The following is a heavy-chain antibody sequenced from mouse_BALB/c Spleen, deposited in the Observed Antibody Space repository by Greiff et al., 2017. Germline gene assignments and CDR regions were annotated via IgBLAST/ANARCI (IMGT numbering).Heavy chain of an antibody. CDR1: GYTFTSYW. D-gene: IGHD2-10*01. J-gene: IGHJ2*01. CDR2: INPSTGYT. CDR3: ASYYSYFDY. Sequence: VQLQQSGAELAKPGASVKMSCKASGYTFTSYWMHWVKQRPGQGLEWIGYINPSTGYTEYNQKFKDKATLTADKSSSTAYMQLSSLTSEDSAVYYCASYYSYFDYWGQGTTLTVSS. V-gene: IGHV1-7*01.